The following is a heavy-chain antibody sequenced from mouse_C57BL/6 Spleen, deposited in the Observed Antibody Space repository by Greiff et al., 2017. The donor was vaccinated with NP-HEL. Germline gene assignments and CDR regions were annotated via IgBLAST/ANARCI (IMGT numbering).Heavy chain of an antibody. D-gene: IGHD2-5*01. J-gene: IGHJ4*01. CDR3: ARHYYSNYGAMDY. Sequence: QVQLQQPGAELVKPGASVKVSCKASGYTFTSYWMHWVKQRPGQGLEWIGRIHPSDSDTNYNQKFNGKATLTVDKSSSTDYMQLSSLTSEDSAVYYCARHYYSNYGAMDYWGQGTSVTVSS. CDR1: GYTFTSYW. CDR2: IHPSDSDT. V-gene: IGHV1-74*01.